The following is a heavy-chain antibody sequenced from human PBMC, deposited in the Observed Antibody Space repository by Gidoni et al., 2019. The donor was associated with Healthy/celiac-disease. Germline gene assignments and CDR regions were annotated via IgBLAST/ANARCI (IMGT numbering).Heavy chain of an antibody. D-gene: IGHD1-26*01. CDR2: IWYYGSNK. V-gene: IGHV3-33*01. CDR3: ARVIDGAYYYGMDV. J-gene: IGHJ6*02. CDR1: GFLVRSYG. Sequence: QVQLVESGGGVVQPGRSRSVCCASSGFLVRSYGMHWVRWAPGKGLEWVAVIWYYGSNKYYADSVKCRFTISRDNSNNTLYLQMNSMRAEDTAVYYCARVIDGAYYYGMDVWGQGTTVTVSS.